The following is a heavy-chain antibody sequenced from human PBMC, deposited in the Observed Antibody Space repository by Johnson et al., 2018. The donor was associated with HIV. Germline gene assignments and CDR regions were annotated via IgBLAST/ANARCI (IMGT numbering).Heavy chain of an antibody. V-gene: IGHV3-33*08. D-gene: IGHD2-15*01. CDR1: GFTFSSYG. CDR3: ARDWSVVAATFGAFDI. Sequence: QVQLVESGGGLVQPGGSLRLSCAASGFTFSSYGMHWVRQAPGKGLEWVAVIWYDGSNKYYADSVKGRFTISRDNSKNTLYLQMNSLRAEDTAVYYCARDWSVVAATFGAFDIWGQGTMVTVSS. J-gene: IGHJ3*02. CDR2: IWYDGSNK.